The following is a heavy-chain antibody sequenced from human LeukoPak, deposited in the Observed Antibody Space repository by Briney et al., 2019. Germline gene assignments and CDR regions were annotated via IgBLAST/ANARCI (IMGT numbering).Heavy chain of an antibody. J-gene: IGHJ6*03. Sequence: TEGSLRLSCAASGFTFSSYWMSWVRQAPGKGLEWVANIKQDGSEKYYVDSVKGRSTISRDNAKNSLYLQMNSLRAEDTAVYYCARDSPNYYYYYMDVWGKGTTVTVSS. CDR1: GFTFSSYW. V-gene: IGHV3-7*01. CDR2: IKQDGSEK. CDR3: ARDSPNYYYYYMDV.